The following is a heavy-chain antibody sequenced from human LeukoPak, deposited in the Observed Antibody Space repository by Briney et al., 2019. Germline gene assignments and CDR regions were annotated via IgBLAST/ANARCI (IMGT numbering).Heavy chain of an antibody. J-gene: IGHJ6*02. V-gene: IGHV1-2*04. CDR2: INPNSGGT. D-gene: IGHD3-10*01. CDR3: ARDGGSGSYYYYGMDV. Sequence: ASVKVSCKASGYTFTGYYMHWVRQAPGQGLEWMGWINPNSGGTNYAQKFQGWVTMTRDTSISTAYMELSRLRSDDTAVYYCARDGGSGSYYYYGMDVWGQGTAVTVSS. CDR1: GYTFTGYY.